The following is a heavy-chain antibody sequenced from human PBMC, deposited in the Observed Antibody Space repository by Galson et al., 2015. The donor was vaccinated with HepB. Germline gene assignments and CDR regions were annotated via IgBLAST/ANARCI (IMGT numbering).Heavy chain of an antibody. CDR2: ITGKGDST. CDR3: AKGYGLFDS. D-gene: IGHD5-18*01. Sequence: SLRLSCAASGFAFDSHAMSWVRQAPGRGLEWIPGITGKGDSTLYADSGKGRFTVSKDNSNNMLYLQMNRLRAEDSCLYFCAKGYGLFDSWGQGILVTVSS. J-gene: IGHJ5*01. CDR1: GFAFDSHA. V-gene: IGHV3-23*01.